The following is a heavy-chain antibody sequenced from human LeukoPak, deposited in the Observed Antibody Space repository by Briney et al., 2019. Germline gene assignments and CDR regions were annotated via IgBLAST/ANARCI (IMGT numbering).Heavy chain of an antibody. J-gene: IGHJ3*02. Sequence: GGSLRLSCAASGFTFSIYGMHWIRQAPGKGLEWVAVIWSDGSQKYYADSMKGRLTISRDNSKNMVYLQMNSLRAEDTAVYYCASAAGAFDMWGQGTLVTASS. CDR3: ASAAGAFDM. CDR1: GFTFSIYG. D-gene: IGHD6-13*01. CDR2: IWSDGSQK. V-gene: IGHV3-33*01.